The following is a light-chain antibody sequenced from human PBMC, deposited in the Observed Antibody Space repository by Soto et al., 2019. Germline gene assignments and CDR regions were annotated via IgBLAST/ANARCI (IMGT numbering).Light chain of an antibody. V-gene: IGKV1-5*01. CDR3: QQYYSYWT. Sequence: DIQITQSPSTLAASVANTDTVTCRASQSIGRWLAWYQQTPGKAPKLLIFDASTLENGVPARFSGSRSGPEFSLTISSLKPDDFATYYCQQYYSYWTFGQGTKVDIK. CDR1: QSIGRW. J-gene: IGKJ1*01. CDR2: DAS.